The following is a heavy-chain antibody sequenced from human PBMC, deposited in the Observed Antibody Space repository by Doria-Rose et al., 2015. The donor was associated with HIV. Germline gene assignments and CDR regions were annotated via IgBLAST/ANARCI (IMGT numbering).Heavy chain of an antibody. CDR3: ARIKSSRWYHKYYFDF. CDR1: GVSLSSPGMG. CDR2: IFSDDER. D-gene: IGHD6-13*01. V-gene: IGHV2-26*01. Sequence: QVTLKESGPVLVKPTETLTLTCTVSGVSLSSPGMGVSWIRQPPGKALEWLANIFSDDERSYKTSLKSRLAIFSGTSKGQVVLTMTDMDPVDTATYYCARIKSSRWYHKYYFDFWGQGTLVIVSA. J-gene: IGHJ4*02.